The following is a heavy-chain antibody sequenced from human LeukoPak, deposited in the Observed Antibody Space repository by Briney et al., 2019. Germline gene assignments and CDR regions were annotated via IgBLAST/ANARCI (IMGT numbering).Heavy chain of an antibody. CDR3: ARDYYGSGSHKKTYYMDV. J-gene: IGHJ6*03. V-gene: IGHV1-18*01. Sequence: ASVKVSCKASGYTFTSYGISWVRQAPGQGLEWMGWISAYNGNTNYAQKLQGRVTMTTDTSTSTAYMELRSLRSDDTDVYYCARDYYGSGSHKKTYYMDVWGKGTTVTISS. CDR2: ISAYNGNT. D-gene: IGHD3-10*01. CDR1: GYTFTSYG.